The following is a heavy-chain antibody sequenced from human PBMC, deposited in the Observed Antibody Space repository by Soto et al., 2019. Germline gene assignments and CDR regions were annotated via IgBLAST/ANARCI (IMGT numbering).Heavy chain of an antibody. V-gene: IGHV5-51*03. CDR1: GYSFTSYW. J-gene: IGHJ3*02. D-gene: IGHD4-17*01. CDR3: ATRLPSDYGDPPGPPAAFDI. Sequence: EVQLVQSGAEVKKPGESLKISCKGSGYSFTSYWIGWVRQMPGKGLEWMGIIYPGDSDTRYSPSFQGQVTISADKSISTAYLQWSSLKASDTAMYDWATRLPSDYGDPPGPPAAFDIWGQGTMVTVSS. CDR2: IYPGDSDT.